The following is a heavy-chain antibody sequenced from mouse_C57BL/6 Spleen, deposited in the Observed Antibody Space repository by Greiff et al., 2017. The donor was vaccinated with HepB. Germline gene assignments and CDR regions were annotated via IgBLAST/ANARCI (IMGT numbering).Heavy chain of an antibody. CDR3: AREGYSAWFAY. Sequence: QVQLQQSGPELVKPGASVKISCKASGYAFSSSWMNWVKQRPGKGLEWIGRIYPGDGDTNYNGKFKGKDTLTADKSSSTAYMQLSSLTSEDSAVYVCAREGYSAWFAYWGQGTLVTVSA. CDR2: IYPGDGDT. V-gene: IGHV1-82*01. D-gene: IGHD2-3*01. J-gene: IGHJ3*01. CDR1: GYAFSSSW.